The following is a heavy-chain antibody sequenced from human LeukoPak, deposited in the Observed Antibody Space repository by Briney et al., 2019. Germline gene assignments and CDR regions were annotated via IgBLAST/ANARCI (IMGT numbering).Heavy chain of an antibody. Sequence: KPSETLSLTCTVSGGSISSGSYSWSWIRQPAGKGLEWIGRIYSSGSTYYNPSLKSRVTISVDTSKNQFSLKLSSVTAADTAVYYCARAYYDILTGYWTDAFDIWGQGTMVIVSS. D-gene: IGHD3-9*01. CDR1: GGSISSGSYS. CDR2: IYSSGST. V-gene: IGHV4-61*02. CDR3: ARAYYDILTGYWTDAFDI. J-gene: IGHJ3*02.